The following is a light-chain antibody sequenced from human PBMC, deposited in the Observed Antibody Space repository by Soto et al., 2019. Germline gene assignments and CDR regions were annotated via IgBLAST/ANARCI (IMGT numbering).Light chain of an antibody. J-gene: IGLJ1*01. V-gene: IGLV2-14*01. CDR2: DVS. CDR3: SSYTSSSTPYV. CDR1: SSDFGRYND. Sequence: QSVLTQPASVSGSPGQSITISCTGTSSDFGRYNDVSWYQQHPGKAPKLLIYDVSNRPSGVSNRFSGSKSGNTASLTISGLQAEDEADYYCSSYTSSSTPYVFGTGTKVTVL.